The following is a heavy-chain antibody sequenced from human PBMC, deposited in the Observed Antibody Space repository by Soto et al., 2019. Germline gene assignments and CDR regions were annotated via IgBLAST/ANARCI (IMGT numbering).Heavy chain of an antibody. J-gene: IGHJ4*02. CDR2: IYYSGST. CDR1: VGSISSYS. CDR3: GRGKMDLAVAGSYCFDY. Sequence: ETLFCAYTVSVGSISSYSWSWIRQPRGKGLWWLGYIYYSGSTNYHPSLNRRGTKAVDTCKSQFSLKQSSVTAADTAVYYCGRGKMDLAVAGSYCFDYWVQGTLVTVSP. V-gene: IGHV4-59*01. D-gene: IGHD6-19*01.